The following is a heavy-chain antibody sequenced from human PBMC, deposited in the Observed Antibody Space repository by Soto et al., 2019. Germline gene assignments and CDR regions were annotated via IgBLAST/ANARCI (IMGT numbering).Heavy chain of an antibody. CDR2: VKSKSDGEAT. J-gene: IGHJ6*02. CDR3: TTGVGATGFDYYYNGTDV. V-gene: IGHV3-15*01. Sequence: EAQLVESGGGVVKPGGSLRLSCGASGFTFRSAWMSWVRQAPGKGLEWVGRVKSKSDGEATDYGAPVKGRFIISRDDSKNTLYLQLNSLKTEDTGVYYCTTGVGATGFDYYYNGTDVWGRWTTVTVSS. CDR1: GFTFRSAW. D-gene: IGHD1-26*01.